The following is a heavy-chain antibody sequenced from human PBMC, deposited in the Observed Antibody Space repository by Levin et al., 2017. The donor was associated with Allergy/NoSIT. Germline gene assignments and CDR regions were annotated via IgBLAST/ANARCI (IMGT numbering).Heavy chain of an antibody. CDR1: GFSLSTSGMR. J-gene: IGHJ3*02. Sequence: QTLSLPCTFSGFSLSTSGMRVSWIRQPPGKALEWLARIDWDDDKFYSTSLKTRLTISKDTSKNQVVLTMTNMDPVDTATYYCARCPGIAAAGAFDIWGQGTMVTVSS. V-gene: IGHV2-70*04. D-gene: IGHD6-13*01. CDR2: IDWDDDK. CDR3: ARCPGIAAAGAFDI.